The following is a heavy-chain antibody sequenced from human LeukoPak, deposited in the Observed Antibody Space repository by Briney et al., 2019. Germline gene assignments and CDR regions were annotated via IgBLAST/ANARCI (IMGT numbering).Heavy chain of an antibody. CDR3: ARGRGALGP. CDR1: GGSISSGSYY. Sequence: SETLSLTCTVSGGSISSGSYYWSWIRQPAGKGLEWIGRIYTSGSTNYNPSLKSRVTISVDTSKNQFSLKLSSVTAADTAVYYCARGRGALGPWGQGILVAVSS. V-gene: IGHV4-61*02. CDR2: IYTSGST. D-gene: IGHD3-16*01. J-gene: IGHJ5*02.